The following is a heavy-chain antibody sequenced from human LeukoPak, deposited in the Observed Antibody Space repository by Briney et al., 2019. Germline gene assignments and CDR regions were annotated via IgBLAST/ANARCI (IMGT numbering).Heavy chain of an antibody. V-gene: IGHV4-59*01. J-gene: IGHJ4*02. D-gene: IGHD6-25*01. CDR1: GGSISSYY. Sequence: SETLSLTCTVSGGSISSYYWSWIRQPPGKGLEWIGYIYYSGSTNYNPSLKSRVTISVDTSKNQFSLKLSSVTAADTAVYYCARGKAAVVYWGQGTLVTVSS. CDR3: ARGKAAVVY. CDR2: IYYSGST.